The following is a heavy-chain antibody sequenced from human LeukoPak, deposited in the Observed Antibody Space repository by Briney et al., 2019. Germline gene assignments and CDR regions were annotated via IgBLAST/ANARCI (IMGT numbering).Heavy chain of an antibody. CDR2: MNPNSGDT. D-gene: IGHD2-2*01. CDR1: GYTFTSYD. V-gene: IGHV1-2*02. CDR3: ARDYCSSTSCLFDY. J-gene: IGHJ4*02. Sequence: PGASVKVSCKASGYTFTSYDINWVRQATGQGLEWMGWMNPNSGDTNYAQKFQGRVTMTRDTSISTAYMELSRLRSDDTAVYYCARDYCSSTSCLFDYWGQGTLVTVSS.